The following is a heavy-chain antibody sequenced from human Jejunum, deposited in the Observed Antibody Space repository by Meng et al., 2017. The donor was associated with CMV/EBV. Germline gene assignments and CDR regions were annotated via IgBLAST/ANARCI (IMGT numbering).Heavy chain of an antibody. CDR3: ASYYYDASGHSWFDA. V-gene: IGHV4-30-4*08. J-gene: IGHJ5*02. CDR2: ISYSGST. D-gene: IGHD3-22*01. CDR1: GGSISSGDYY. Sequence: SGGSISSGDYYWGWIRQAPGKGLEWIGYISYSGSTYSHPSLKTRITISIDTSKAQFSLKMSSVTAADTAVYYCASYYYDASGHSWFDAWGRGILVTVSS.